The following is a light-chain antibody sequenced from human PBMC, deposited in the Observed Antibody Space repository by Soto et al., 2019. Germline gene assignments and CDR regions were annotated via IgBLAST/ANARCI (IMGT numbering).Light chain of an antibody. CDR3: QQYTTYSGT. J-gene: IGKJ3*01. CDR2: RAS. CDR1: QSISTW. Sequence: DIQMTQSPSTLSASVRDRVTITCRASQSISTWLAWYQQKPGTAPKLLIYRASNLESGVPSRFSGSGSGTEFTLTISSLQPDDFATYYCQQYTTYSGTFGPGTKVDIK. V-gene: IGKV1-5*03.